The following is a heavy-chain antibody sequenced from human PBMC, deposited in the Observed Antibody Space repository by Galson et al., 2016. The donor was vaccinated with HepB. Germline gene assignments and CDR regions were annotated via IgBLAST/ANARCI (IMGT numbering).Heavy chain of an antibody. J-gene: IGHJ4*02. CDR3: ARILDYGVTWGY. CDR1: GYTFSNYA. V-gene: IGHV1-3*01. Sequence: SVKVSCKAYGYTFSNYAIHWVRQAPGQRLEWMGWINADIGNTKYSQRFQGRVTITRDTSASTAYMVLSSLRFEDTAVYYCARILDYGVTWGYWGQGTLVAVSS. D-gene: IGHD4-17*01. CDR2: INADIGNT.